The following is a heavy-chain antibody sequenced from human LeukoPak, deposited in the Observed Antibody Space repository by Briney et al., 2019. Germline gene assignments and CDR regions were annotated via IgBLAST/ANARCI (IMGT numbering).Heavy chain of an antibody. CDR1: GFTFDDYA. J-gene: IGHJ4*02. D-gene: IGHD1-26*01. V-gene: IGHV3-9*01. CDR2: ISWNSGSI. CDR3: AKDSIVGATDLLDYFDY. Sequence: GRSLRLSCAASGFTFDDYAMHWVRQAPGKGLEWVSGISWNSGSIGYADSVKGRFTNSRDNAKNSLYLQMNSLRAEDTALYYCAKDSIVGATDLLDYFDYWGQGTLVTVSS.